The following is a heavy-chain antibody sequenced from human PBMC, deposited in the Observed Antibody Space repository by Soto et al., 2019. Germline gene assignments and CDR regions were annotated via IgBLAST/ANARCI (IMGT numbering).Heavy chain of an antibody. CDR1: GGSISSSSYY. V-gene: IGHV4-39*01. D-gene: IGHD6-19*01. J-gene: IGHJ4*02. Sequence: PSETLSLTCTVSGGSISSSSYYWGWIRQPPGKGLEWIGSIYYSGSTYYNPSLKSRVTISVDTSKNQFSLKLSSVTAADTAVYYCARRRVSIAVAGTDPFDYWGQGTLVTVSS. CDR2: IYYSGST. CDR3: ARRRVSIAVAGTDPFDY.